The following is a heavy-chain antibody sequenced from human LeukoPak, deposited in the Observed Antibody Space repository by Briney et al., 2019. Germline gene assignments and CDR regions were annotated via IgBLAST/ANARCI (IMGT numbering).Heavy chain of an antibody. J-gene: IGHJ5*02. D-gene: IGHD6-19*01. CDR2: IYTSGST. V-gene: IGHV4-61*02. CDR3: ARAYVRIAVAGTLNWFDP. Sequence: PSETLSLTCTVSGGSISSGSYYWSWIRQPAGKGLEWIGRIYTSGSTNYNPSLKSRVTISVDTSKNQFSLKLSSVTAADTAVYYCARAYVRIAVAGTLNWFDPWGQGTLVTVSS. CDR1: GGSISSGSYY.